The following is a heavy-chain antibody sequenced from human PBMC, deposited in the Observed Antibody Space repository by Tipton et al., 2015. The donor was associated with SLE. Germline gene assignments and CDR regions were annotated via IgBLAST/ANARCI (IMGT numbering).Heavy chain of an antibody. CDR3: ARGGGSYYDY. CDR1: GVSFSGFF. Sequence: TLSLTCTVSGVSFSGFFWRWLRQPAGKGLEWIGRIYSSGSTIYNPSLKSRLTLSLDMTNNQFYLRVRSVTAADTAVYYCARGGGSYYDYWGQGRLVTVSS. V-gene: IGHV4-4*07. CDR2: IYSSGST. D-gene: IGHD1-26*01. J-gene: IGHJ4*02.